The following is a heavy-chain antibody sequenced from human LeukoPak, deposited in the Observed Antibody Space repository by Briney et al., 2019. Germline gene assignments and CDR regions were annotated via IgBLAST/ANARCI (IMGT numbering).Heavy chain of an antibody. J-gene: IGHJ6*02. CDR1: GYTFTGYY. V-gene: IGHV1-2*02. Sequence: ASVKVSCKASGYTFTGYYMHWVRQAPGQGLEWMGWINPNSGGTNYAQKFQGRVTMTRDTPISTAYMELSRLRSDDTAVYYCARSGLTTYYYYGMDVWGQGTTVTVSS. D-gene: IGHD4/OR15-4a*01. CDR2: INPNSGGT. CDR3: ARSGLTTYYYYGMDV.